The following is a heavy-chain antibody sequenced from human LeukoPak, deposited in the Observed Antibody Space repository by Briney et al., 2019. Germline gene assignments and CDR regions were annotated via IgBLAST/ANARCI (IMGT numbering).Heavy chain of an antibody. V-gene: IGHV3-30-3*01. CDR1: GYTFTSYA. Sequence: SCKASGYTFTSYAMHWVRQAPGKGLEWVAVISYDGSNKYYADSVKGRFTISRDNSKNTLYLQMNSLRAEDTAVYYCARDDTMDWGQGTLVTVSS. D-gene: IGHD5-18*01. J-gene: IGHJ4*02. CDR2: ISYDGSNK. CDR3: ARDDTMD.